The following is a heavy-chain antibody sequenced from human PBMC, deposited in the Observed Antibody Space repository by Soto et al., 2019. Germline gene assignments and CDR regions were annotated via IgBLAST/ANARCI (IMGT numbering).Heavy chain of an antibody. D-gene: IGHD3-10*01. CDR3: AGRHGSESHSADSDY. V-gene: IGHV3-23*05. CDR1: GFTFSSYA. Sequence: GGSLRLSCAGSGFTFSSYAMRWVRQAPGKGPEWVSGIDTSGSYTYYADSVKGRFSISRDNSKNTLYLQLDSLRVEDAAVYYWAGRHGSESHSADSDYWGQGTLVTVSS. J-gene: IGHJ4*02. CDR2: IDTSGSYT.